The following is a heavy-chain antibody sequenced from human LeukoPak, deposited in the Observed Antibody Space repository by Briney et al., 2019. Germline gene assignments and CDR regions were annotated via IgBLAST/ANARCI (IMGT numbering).Heavy chain of an antibody. CDR1: GGTFISYA. CDR3: TRGDRNEKFDY. J-gene: IGHJ4*02. Sequence: GASVKVSCKASGGTFISYAISWVRQAPGQGLEWMGGIIPIFGTANYAQKFQGRVTMTGDTSISTAYMELSWLKSDDTAVYYCTRGDRNEKFDYWGQGTLVTVSP. V-gene: IGHV1-69*06. CDR2: IIPIFGTA.